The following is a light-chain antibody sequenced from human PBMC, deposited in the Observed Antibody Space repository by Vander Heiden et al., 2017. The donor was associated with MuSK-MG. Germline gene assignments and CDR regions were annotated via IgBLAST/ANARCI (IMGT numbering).Light chain of an antibody. CDR3: QAWDSSVV. CDR1: KLGDKY. CDR2: QNI. V-gene: IGLV3-1*01. J-gene: IGLJ2*01. Sequence: SYELTQPPSVSVSPGQTASISCSGDKLGDKYASWYQQKPGQSPVLVIYQNIKRPSGIPERFSGSNSGNTATLTISGTQAMDEADYYCQAWDSSVVFGGGTKLT.